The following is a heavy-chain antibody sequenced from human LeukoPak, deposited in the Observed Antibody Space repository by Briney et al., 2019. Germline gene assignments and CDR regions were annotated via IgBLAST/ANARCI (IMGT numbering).Heavy chain of an antibody. CDR2: ISTYSGNT. CDR1: GYTFISHG. V-gene: IGHV1-18*01. Sequence: ASVKVSCKASGYTFISHGITRVRPAPGQGLEWMGWISTYSGNTHYAQKFQGRVTLTKDTSTTTAYLELRSLRSDDTAVYYCARDLAVLGVVFTSYMDVWGQGTPVTVSS. CDR3: ARDLAVLGVVFTSYMDV. J-gene: IGHJ6*03. D-gene: IGHD3-3*01.